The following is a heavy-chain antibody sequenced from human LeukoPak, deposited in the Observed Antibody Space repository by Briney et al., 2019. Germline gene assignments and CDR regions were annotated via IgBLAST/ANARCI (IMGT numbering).Heavy chain of an antibody. D-gene: IGHD3-3*01. CDR3: AKGAYYDFWSGFYMDV. Sequence: GGSLRLSCAASGFTFDDYAMHWVRQAPGKDLEWVSGISWNSGSIGYADSVKGRFTISRDNAKNSLYLQMNSLRAEDTALYYCAKGAYYDFWSGFYMDVWGKGTTVTVSS. V-gene: IGHV3-9*01. CDR1: GFTFDDYA. J-gene: IGHJ6*03. CDR2: ISWNSGSI.